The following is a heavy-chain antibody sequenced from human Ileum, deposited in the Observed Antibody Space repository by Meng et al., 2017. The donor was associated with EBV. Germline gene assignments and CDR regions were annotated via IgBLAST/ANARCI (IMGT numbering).Heavy chain of an antibody. D-gene: IGHD3-10*01. CDR3: ARSSPIVRGLDY. Sequence: VPVQGVGPGLGKPSGPRSPPCAGSGGTVSGSDWWGWVRPPPGKGLEGIGEVHQDGATNYHPSLKSRVTISLDKSKNEVNLHLNSLTAADTAVYFCARSSPIVRGLDYWGQGTLVTVSS. J-gene: IGHJ4*02. V-gene: IGHV4-4*02. CDR2: VHQDGAT. CDR1: GGTVSGSDW.